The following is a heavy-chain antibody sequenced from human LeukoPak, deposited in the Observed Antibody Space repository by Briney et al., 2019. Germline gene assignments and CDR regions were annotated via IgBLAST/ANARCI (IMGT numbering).Heavy chain of an antibody. Sequence: GGSLRLSCAASGFTFSSYAMSWVRQAPGKGLEWASAISGRGGSTYYADSVKGRFTISRDDSKNTLYLQMNSLRAEDTAVYYCAKTLGKYSSYYFDYWGQGTLVTVSS. CDR1: GFTFSSYA. V-gene: IGHV3-23*01. D-gene: IGHD5-18*01. CDR2: ISGRGGST. CDR3: AKTLGKYSSYYFDY. J-gene: IGHJ4*02.